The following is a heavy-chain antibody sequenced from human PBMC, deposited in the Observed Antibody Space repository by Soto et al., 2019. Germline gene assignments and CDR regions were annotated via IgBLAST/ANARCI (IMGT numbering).Heavy chain of an antibody. CDR1: GGTFSTSA. CDR2: IMPVFPTP. V-gene: IGHV1-69*12. CDR3: ARDKDRLQLGGNYYYILDV. Sequence: QVQLVQSGAEVKTPGSSVKFSCKASGGTFSTSAISWVRQAPGQGLEWVGGIMPVFPTPDYAQNFQCRVTITADESTTTDYPEMTSLRADDTAVYYCARDKDRLQLGGNYYYILDVWGQGTAITVSS. D-gene: IGHD1-1*01. J-gene: IGHJ6*02.